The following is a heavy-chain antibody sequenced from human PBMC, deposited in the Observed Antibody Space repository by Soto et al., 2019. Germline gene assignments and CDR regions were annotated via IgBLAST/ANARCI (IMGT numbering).Heavy chain of an antibody. CDR1: GYTFSSYV. Sequence: QVQLVQSGADMKKPGASVKISCKASGYTFSSYVIHWVRQAPGQGLEWMGWINVDNGNTRYSQTFQGRVTFTGDTSARTVYMELPKLESEDTAMFYCARASFGITWYAYDPWSLGTLVTVPA. J-gene: IGHJ5*02. V-gene: IGHV1-3*01. D-gene: IGHD6-13*01. CDR3: ARASFGITWYAYDP. CDR2: INVDNGNT.